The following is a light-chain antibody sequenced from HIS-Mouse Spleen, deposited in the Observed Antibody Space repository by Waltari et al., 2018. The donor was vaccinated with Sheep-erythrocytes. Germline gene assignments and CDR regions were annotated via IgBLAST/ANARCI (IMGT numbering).Light chain of an antibody. Sequence: EIVLTQSPATLSLSPGERATLSSRASQSVSSYLAWYQQKPGQAPRLLIYDASNRATGIPARFSGSGFGTDFTLNISSLEPEDFAVYYYQPRSNWPPITFGQGTRLEIK. CDR2: DAS. V-gene: IGKV3-11*01. CDR1: QSVSSY. CDR3: QPRSNWPPIT. J-gene: IGKJ5*01.